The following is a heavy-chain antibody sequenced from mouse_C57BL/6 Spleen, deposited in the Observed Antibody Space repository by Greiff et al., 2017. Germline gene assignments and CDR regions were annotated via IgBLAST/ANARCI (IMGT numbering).Heavy chain of an antibody. Sequence: QVQLQQPGPELVKPGASVKLSCKASGYTFTSYWMHWVKQRPGQGLEWIGNINPSNGGTNYNEKFKSKATLTVDKSSSTAYMQLSSLTSEDSAVYYGASEEEDSSGSYFDYWGQGTTLTFSS. CDR1: GYTFTSYW. D-gene: IGHD3-2*02. V-gene: IGHV1-53*01. J-gene: IGHJ2*01. CDR2: INPSNGGT. CDR3: ASEEEDSSGSYFDY.